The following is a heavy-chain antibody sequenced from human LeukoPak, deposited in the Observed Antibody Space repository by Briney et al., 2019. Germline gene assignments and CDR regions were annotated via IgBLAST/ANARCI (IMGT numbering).Heavy chain of an antibody. CDR3: ARGRSVPDI. V-gene: IGHV4-34*01. D-gene: IGHD3-10*01. CDR1: GGSFSGYY. Sequence: PSETLSLTCAVYGGSFSGYYWSWIRQPPGKGLEWIGEINHSGSTNYNPSLKSRVTISVDTSKNQFSLKMSSVTAADTALYYCARGRSVPDIWGPGTMVTVSS. J-gene: IGHJ3*02. CDR2: INHSGST.